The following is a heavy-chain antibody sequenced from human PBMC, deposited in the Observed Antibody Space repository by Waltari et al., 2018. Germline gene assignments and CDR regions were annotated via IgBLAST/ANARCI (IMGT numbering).Heavy chain of an antibody. CDR3: ARVNSNYVNWFDP. Sequence: EEQLVESGGGVVRPGGSLRLSCAASGFPFDHYAMAWVRQAPGKGLGWVSGINWDGSRSGYADSVKGRFTISRDNAKNSLHLHVNSLTAEDTAFYYCARVNSNYVNWFDPWGQGTLVIVSS. CDR2: INWDGSRS. V-gene: IGHV3-20*04. CDR1: GFPFDHYA. J-gene: IGHJ5*02. D-gene: IGHD4-4*01.